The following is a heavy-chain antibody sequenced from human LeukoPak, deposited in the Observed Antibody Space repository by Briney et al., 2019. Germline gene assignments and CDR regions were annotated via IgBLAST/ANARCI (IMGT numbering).Heavy chain of an antibody. D-gene: IGHD2-2*01. CDR2: ISYDGSNK. Sequence: GRSLRLSCAASGFTFSSYGMHWVRRAPGKGLEWVAVISYDGSNKYYADSVKGRFTISRDNSKNTLYLQMNSLRAEDTAVYYCAKDQLGCSSTSCYPTYYGMDVWGQGTTVTVSS. J-gene: IGHJ6*02. CDR3: AKDQLGCSSTSCYPTYYGMDV. V-gene: IGHV3-30*18. CDR1: GFTFSSYG.